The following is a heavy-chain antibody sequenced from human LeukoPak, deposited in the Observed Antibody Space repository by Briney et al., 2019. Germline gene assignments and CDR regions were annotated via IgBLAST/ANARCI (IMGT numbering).Heavy chain of an antibody. J-gene: IGHJ6*02. CDR2: ISAYNGNT. V-gene: IGHV1-18*01. CDR3: ARLPSPGYIVVVPAAKYYYGIDV. Sequence: ASVKVSCKASGYTFTSYGISWVRQAPGQGLEWMGWISAYNGNTDYAQKLQGRVTMTTDSSTSTAYMELRSLRSDATAVYYCARLPSPGYIVVVPAAKYYYGIDVWGQGTTATVSS. D-gene: IGHD2-2*01. CDR1: GYTFTSYG.